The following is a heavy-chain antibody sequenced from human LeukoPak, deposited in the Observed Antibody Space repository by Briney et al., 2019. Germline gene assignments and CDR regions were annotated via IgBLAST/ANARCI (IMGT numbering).Heavy chain of an antibody. CDR1: GGSISSGSYY. J-gene: IGHJ4*02. Sequence: PSQTLSLTCTVSGGSISSGSYYWSWSRQPAGKGLEWIGRIYISGSTNNNPSLKSRVTISLDTSKSQFSLKLSSVTAADTAVYYCARGQNYGSGSYFDYWGQGTLVTVSS. CDR3: ARGQNYGSGSYFDY. V-gene: IGHV4-61*02. CDR2: IYISGST. D-gene: IGHD3-10*01.